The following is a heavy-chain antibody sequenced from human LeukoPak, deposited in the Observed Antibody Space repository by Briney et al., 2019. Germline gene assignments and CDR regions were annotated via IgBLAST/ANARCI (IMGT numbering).Heavy chain of an antibody. D-gene: IGHD1-14*01. Sequence: SETLSLTCTGSGGSISSGSYYWSWIRQPAGKGLEWIGRIYTSGSTNYNPSLKSRVTISVDTPKNQFSLKLSSVTAADTAVYYCARDRRTGTTFSFDYWGQGTLVTVSS. J-gene: IGHJ4*02. V-gene: IGHV4-61*02. CDR2: IYTSGST. CDR1: GGSISSGSYY. CDR3: ARDRRTGTTFSFDY.